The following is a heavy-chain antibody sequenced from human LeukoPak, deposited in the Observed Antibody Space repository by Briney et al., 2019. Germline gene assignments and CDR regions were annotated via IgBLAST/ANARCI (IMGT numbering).Heavy chain of an antibody. CDR1: GGSISSSSYY. V-gene: IGHV4-39*07. Sequence: SETLSLTCTVSGGSISSSSYYWGWIRKPPGKGLGWIGSIYYSGSTYYNPSLKSRVTISVDTSKNQFSLKLSSVTAADTAVYYCARDSSNWYFDLWGRGTLVTVSS. CDR2: IYYSGST. J-gene: IGHJ2*01. CDR3: ARDSSNWYFDL.